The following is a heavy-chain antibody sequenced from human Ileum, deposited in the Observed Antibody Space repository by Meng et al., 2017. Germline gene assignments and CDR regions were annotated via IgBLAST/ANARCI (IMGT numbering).Heavy chain of an antibody. J-gene: IGHJ4*02. Sequence: QLQLMQWGAGMLKPSETLSLTCNVYGDSFTDYYWNWIRQPPGKGLEWIGEIHYSGSTNYNPSLESRVTISEDTSQKQFSLRLSSVTAADTAVYYCARRIRGGSYLGWGQGTLVTRYS. CDR1: GDSFTDYY. D-gene: IGHD1-26*01. V-gene: IGHV4-34*01. CDR3: ARRIRGGSYLG. CDR2: IHYSGST.